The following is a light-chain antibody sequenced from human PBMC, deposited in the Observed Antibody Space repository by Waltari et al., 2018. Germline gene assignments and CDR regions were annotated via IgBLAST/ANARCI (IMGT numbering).Light chain of an antibody. V-gene: IGKV1-12*01. Sequence: DIQMTQSPSSVSASVGDRVTITCRASEDVSTWLAWYQQKPGKVPQLLIFAASVLRTGVSSRFTGSGSGTDFTLTISSLEPEDFATYYCQQSNTFPLTFGGGTKV. CDR2: AAS. J-gene: IGKJ4*01. CDR3: QQSNTFPLT. CDR1: EDVSTW.